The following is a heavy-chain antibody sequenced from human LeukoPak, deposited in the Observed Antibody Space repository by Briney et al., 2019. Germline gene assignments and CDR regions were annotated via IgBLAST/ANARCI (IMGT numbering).Heavy chain of an antibody. D-gene: IGHD6-6*01. Sequence: GGSLRLSCAASGFTFSSYGMHWVRQAPGKGLEWVAVIWYDGSNKYYADSVKGRFTISRDNSKNTLYLQMSSLRAEDTAVYYCARDHRYSSSSNWFDPWGQGTLVTVSS. CDR2: IWYDGSNK. CDR1: GFTFSSYG. CDR3: ARDHRYSSSSNWFDP. V-gene: IGHV3-33*01. J-gene: IGHJ5*02.